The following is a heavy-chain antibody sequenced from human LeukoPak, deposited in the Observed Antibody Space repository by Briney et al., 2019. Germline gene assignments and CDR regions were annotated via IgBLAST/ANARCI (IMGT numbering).Heavy chain of an antibody. D-gene: IGHD3-22*01. CDR2: ISGSGGST. CDR3: TTDLYYYDSGAYPRRFDY. CDR1: GFTFSSYA. Sequence: GGSLRLSCAASGFTFSSYAMSWVSQAPGKGLEWVLAISGSGGSTYYADSVKGRFTISRDNSKNTLYLQMNSLKIEDTAVYYCTTDLYYYDSGAYPRRFDYWGQGTLVTVSS. V-gene: IGHV3-23*01. J-gene: IGHJ4*02.